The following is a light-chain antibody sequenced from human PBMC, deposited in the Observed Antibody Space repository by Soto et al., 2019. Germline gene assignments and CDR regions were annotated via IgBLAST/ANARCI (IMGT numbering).Light chain of an antibody. V-gene: IGKV1-39*01. J-gene: IGKJ4*01. Sequence: DIQMTQSPSSLSASVGARVTITCRASQSISSYLNRYQQKPGNAPQLLIYAASSLQSGGPSRFSGSGSGTDFTLTISSLQPEDFATYYCQQSYNTPLTFGGGTKVEIK. CDR3: QQSYNTPLT. CDR2: AAS. CDR1: QSISSY.